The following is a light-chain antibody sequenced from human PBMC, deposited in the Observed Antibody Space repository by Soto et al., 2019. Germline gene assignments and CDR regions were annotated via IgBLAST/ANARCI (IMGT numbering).Light chain of an antibody. CDR2: GNN. V-gene: IGLV1-40*01. CDR3: RSYDSSLSGYV. CDR1: SSNIGAGYD. Sequence: QSVLTQPPSVSGAPGQRVTISCTGSSSNIGAGYDVHWYQQLPGTAPKLLIYGNNNRPSGVPDRFSGSKSGTSASLAITGLQAEDEADYYCRSYDSSLSGYVFGTGTRSPS. J-gene: IGLJ1*01.